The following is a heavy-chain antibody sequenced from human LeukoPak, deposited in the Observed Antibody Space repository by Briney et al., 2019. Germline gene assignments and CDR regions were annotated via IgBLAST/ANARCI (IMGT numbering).Heavy chain of an antibody. J-gene: IGHJ4*02. D-gene: IGHD4-11*01. V-gene: IGHV1-18*01. CDR2: ISAYNGNT. CDR1: GYTFTSYG. Sequence: ASVKVSCKASGYTFTSYGISWVRQAPGQGLEWMGRISAYNGNTNYAQKLQGRVTMTTDTSTSTAYMELRSLRSDDTAVYYCARDENTVTTDHHFDYWGQGTLVTVSS. CDR3: ARDENTVTTDHHFDY.